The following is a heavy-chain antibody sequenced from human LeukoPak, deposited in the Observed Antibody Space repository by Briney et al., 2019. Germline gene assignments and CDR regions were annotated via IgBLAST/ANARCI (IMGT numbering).Heavy chain of an antibody. CDR3: AKGGSDYDDHGYSFDY. CDR1: GFTFSSYA. J-gene: IGHJ4*02. D-gene: IGHD1-26*01. Sequence: GGSLRLSCAASGFTFSSYAMSWVRQAPGKGLEWVSAISSSGGNTYYADSVKGWFTISRVNSKNTLYLQMNSLRAEDTAVYYCAKGGSDYDDHGYSFDYWGQGALVTVSS. V-gene: IGHV3-23*01. CDR2: ISSSGGNT.